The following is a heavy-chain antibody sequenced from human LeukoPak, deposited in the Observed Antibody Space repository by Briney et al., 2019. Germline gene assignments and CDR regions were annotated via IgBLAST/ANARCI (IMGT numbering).Heavy chain of an antibody. CDR3: ARDAPIIPYCTNGVCYTGYDAFDI. CDR2: IIPIFGTA. D-gene: IGHD2-8*01. V-gene: IGHV1-69*05. J-gene: IGHJ3*02. CDR1: GGTFSSYA. Sequence: SVKVSCKASGGTFSSYAISWVRQAPGQGLERMGRIIPIFGTANYAQKFQGRVTITTDESTSTAYMELSSLRSEDTAVYYCARDAPIIPYCTNGVCYTGYDAFDIWGQGTMVTVSS.